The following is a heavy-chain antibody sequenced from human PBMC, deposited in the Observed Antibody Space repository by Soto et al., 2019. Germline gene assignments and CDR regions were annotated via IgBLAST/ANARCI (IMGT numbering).Heavy chain of an antibody. CDR2: IKSKTDGGTT. CDR3: TTVQLLTAGYYYYFLDV. V-gene: IGHV3-15*01. CDR1: GFTFSNAG. Sequence: PGGSLRLSCAASGFTFSNAGMSWVRQAPGKGLEWVGRIKSKTDGGTTDYAAPVKGRFTISRDDSKNTLYLQMNSLKTEDTAVYYCTTVQLLTAGYYYYFLDVCGKGTTVTGSS. J-gene: IGHJ6*03. D-gene: IGHD5-18*01.